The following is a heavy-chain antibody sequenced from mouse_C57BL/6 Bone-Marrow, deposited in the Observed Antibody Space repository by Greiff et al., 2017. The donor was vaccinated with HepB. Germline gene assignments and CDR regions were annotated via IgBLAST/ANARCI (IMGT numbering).Heavy chain of an antibody. V-gene: IGHV1-81*01. Sequence: QVQLQQSGAELARPGASVKLSCKASGYTFTSYGISWVKQRTGQGLEWIGEIYPRSGNTYYNEKFKGKATLTADKSSSTAYMELLSLTSEDSAVYFCARPPLLLRSLYYYAMDYWGQGTSVTVSS. CDR3: ARPPLLLRSLYYYAMDY. J-gene: IGHJ4*01. CDR2: IYPRSGNT. CDR1: GYTFTSYG. D-gene: IGHD1-1*01.